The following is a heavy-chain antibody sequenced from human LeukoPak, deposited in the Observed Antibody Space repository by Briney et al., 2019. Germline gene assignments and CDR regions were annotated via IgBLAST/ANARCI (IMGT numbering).Heavy chain of an antibody. CDR2: IRYDGSNK. J-gene: IGHJ4*02. Sequence: GGSLRLSCAASGFTFSSYGMHWVRQAPGKGLEWVAFIRYDGSNKYYADSVKRRFTISRDNSKNTLYLQMNSLRAEDTAVYYCAKVVRGAVAGKYYFDYWGQGTLVTVSS. D-gene: IGHD6-19*01. V-gene: IGHV3-30*02. CDR1: GFTFSSYG. CDR3: AKVVRGAVAGKYYFDY.